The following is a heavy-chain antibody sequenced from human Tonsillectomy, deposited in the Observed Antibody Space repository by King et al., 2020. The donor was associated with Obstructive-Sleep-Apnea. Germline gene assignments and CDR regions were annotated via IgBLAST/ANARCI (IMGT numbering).Heavy chain of an antibody. CDR3: GRYGAY. Sequence: QLVQSGGGLVKPGGSLRLSCAASGFTFSNAWMSWVRQAPGKGLEWVGRIKSKTVGGTTEYAEPVKGRFTISRDDSKNTLYLQMNSLKTEDTAVYYCGRYGAYWGQGTLVTVSS. J-gene: IGHJ4*02. D-gene: IGHD3-10*01. CDR2: IKSKTVGGTT. CDR1: GFTFSNAW. V-gene: IGHV3-15*01.